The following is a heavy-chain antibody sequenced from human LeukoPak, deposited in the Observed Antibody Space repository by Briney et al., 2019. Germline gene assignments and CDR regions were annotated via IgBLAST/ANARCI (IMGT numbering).Heavy chain of an antibody. J-gene: IGHJ4*02. Sequence: GRSLRLSCAASGFTFSSYGMHWVRQAPGKGLEWVAVISYDGSNKYYADSVKGRFTISRDNSKNTLYLQMNSLRAEDTAVYYRAKDSRAGGYFDYWGQGTLVTVSS. CDR1: GFTFSSYG. D-gene: IGHD3-16*01. V-gene: IGHV3-30*18. CDR3: AKDSRAGGYFDY. CDR2: ISYDGSNK.